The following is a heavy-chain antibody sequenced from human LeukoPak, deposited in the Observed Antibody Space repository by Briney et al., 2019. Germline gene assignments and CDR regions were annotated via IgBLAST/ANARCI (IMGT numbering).Heavy chain of an antibody. CDR2: ISDTVST. CDR3: ARHTAAAAGTPFDY. J-gene: IGHJ4*02. V-gene: IGHV4-59*08. CDR1: GASISSYY. D-gene: IGHD6-13*01. Sequence: SETLSLTCKVSGASISSYYWSWIRQPPGMGLDWIGFISDTVSTNYNPSLKSRVSISVGTSKNQFSLKLSSVTAADTAVYYCARHTAAAAGTPFDYWGQGTLVTVSS.